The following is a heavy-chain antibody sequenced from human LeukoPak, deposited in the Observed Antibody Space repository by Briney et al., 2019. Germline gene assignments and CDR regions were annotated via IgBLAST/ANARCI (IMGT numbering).Heavy chain of an antibody. CDR2: TRNKAHKTTT. CDR3: TRGAYCTGGRCPGPFDI. J-gene: IGHJ3*02. D-gene: IGHD2-15*01. CDR1: GFTASSNY. V-gene: IGHV3-72*01. Sequence: PGGSLRLSCAASGFTASSNYMDWVSQAPGKGMEWLGRTRNKAHKTTTKYSASVKGRSIVARDDSKKSFYLQMSSLNTEDTAVYYCTRGAYCTGGRCPGPFDIWGQGTTVTVSS.